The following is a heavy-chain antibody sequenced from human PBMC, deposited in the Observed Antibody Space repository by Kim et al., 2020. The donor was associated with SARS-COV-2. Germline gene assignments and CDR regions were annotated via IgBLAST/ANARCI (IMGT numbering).Heavy chain of an antibody. CDR2: INHSGST. CDR3: ARAQTLRRADAFDI. Sequence: SETLSLTCAVYGGSFSGYYWSWIRQPPGKGLEWIGEINHSGSTNYNPSLKSRVTISVDTSKNQFSLKLSSVTAADTAVYYCARAQTLRRADAFDIWGQGTMVTVSS. V-gene: IGHV4-34*01. CDR1: GGSFSGYY. J-gene: IGHJ3*02. D-gene: IGHD4-17*01.